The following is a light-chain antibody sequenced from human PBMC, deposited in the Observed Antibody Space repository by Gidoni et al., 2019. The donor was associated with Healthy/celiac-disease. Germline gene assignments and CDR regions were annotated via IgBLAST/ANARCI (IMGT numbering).Light chain of an antibody. J-gene: IGKJ1*01. CDR3: QQYGSSPQT. CDR2: GAS. CDR1: QSVSSSY. Sequence: EIVLKQSPGPLSLSPGERATLSCRASQSVSSSYLAWYQQKPGQAPRLLIYGASSRATGIPDRFSGSGSGTDFTLTISRLEPEDFAVYYCQQYGSSPQTFGQGTKVEIK. V-gene: IGKV3-20*01.